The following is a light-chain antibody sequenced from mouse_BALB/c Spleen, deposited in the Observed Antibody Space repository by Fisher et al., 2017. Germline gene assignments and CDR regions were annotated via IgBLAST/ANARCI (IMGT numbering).Light chain of an antibody. Sequence: IVLTQTPAIMSASPGEKVTMTCSASSSVSYMYWYQQKPGSSPRLLIYDTSNLASGVPARFSGSGSGTSYSLTISSMEAEDAATYYCQQGSSIPFTFGSGTKLEIK. J-gene: IGKJ4*01. CDR2: DTS. CDR1: SSVSY. V-gene: IGKV4-55*01. CDR3: QQGSSIPFT.